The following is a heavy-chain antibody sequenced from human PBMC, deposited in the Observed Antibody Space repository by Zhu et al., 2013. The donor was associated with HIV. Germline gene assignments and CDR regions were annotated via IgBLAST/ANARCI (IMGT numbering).Heavy chain of an antibody. D-gene: IGHD4-17*01. V-gene: IGHV3-23*04. CDR2: ISTGTATK. CDR3: AKAGTVTTSKDPVDY. J-gene: IGHJ4*02. Sequence: VQLVESGGDLVQPGGSLRLSCAASGFSFTTYAMGWVRLAPGKGLEFVSIISTGTATKFYADSVKGRFTISRDNSRKTIYLQMDSLRVEDTAVYYCAKAGTVTTSKDPVDYWGQGTLVTVSS. CDR1: GFSFTTYA.